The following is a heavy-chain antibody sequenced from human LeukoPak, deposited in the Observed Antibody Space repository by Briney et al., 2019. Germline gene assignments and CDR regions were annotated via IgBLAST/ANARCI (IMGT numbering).Heavy chain of an antibody. CDR1: GYTFTGYY. D-gene: IGHD6-6*01. CDR3: ARDQAALAARPFDY. V-gene: IGHV1-2*02. Sequence: GAPVKESCKASGYTFTGYYMHWVRQAPGQGLEWMGWINPNSGGTNYAQKFQGRVTMTRDTSISTAYMELSRLRSDDTAVYYCARDQAALAARPFDYWGHGNLFSVSS. J-gene: IGHJ4*01. CDR2: INPNSGGT.